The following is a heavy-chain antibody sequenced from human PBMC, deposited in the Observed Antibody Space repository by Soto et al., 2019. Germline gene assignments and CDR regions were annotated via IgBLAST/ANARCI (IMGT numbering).Heavy chain of an antibody. Sequence: EGQLVESGGGLVEPGGSLRLSCAASGFIFSSSDMTWVRQAPGKGLEYVSSINYNGIYSFYAEPAKGRFTISRDNAKNSLYLQMYGLTAEDTAVYFCARKSNSDISGYAYFDYWGQGALVIVSS. CDR1: GFIFSSSD. CDR2: INYNGIYS. J-gene: IGHJ4*02. CDR3: ARKSNSDISGYAYFDY. D-gene: IGHD3-22*01. V-gene: IGHV3-21*06.